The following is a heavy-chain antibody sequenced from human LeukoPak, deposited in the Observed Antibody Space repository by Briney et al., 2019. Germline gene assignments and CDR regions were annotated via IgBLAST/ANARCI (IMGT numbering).Heavy chain of an antibody. CDR2: IWYDGSNK. D-gene: IGHD4-17*01. V-gene: IGHV3-33*01. Sequence: GGSLRLSCAASGFTFSSYGMHWVRQAPGKGLEWVAVIWYDGSNKYYADSVKGRFTISRDNSKNTLYPQMNSLRAEDTAVYYCAREGNPVTTSFDYWGQGTLVTVAS. CDR1: GFTFSSYG. CDR3: AREGNPVTTSFDY. J-gene: IGHJ4*02.